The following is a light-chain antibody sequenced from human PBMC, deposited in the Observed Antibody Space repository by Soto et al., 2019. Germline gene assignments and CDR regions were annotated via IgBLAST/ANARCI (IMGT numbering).Light chain of an antibody. CDR3: QQSYSTPT. CDR2: AAS. J-gene: IGKJ1*01. V-gene: IGKV1-39*01. Sequence: DIRMTQSPSTVSASVGDTVTITCRASQTIRNFLNWYQQKPGKAPKVLIYAASSLQSGVPSRFSGSGSGTDFTLTISSLQPEDSATYYCQQSYSTPTFGQGTKV. CDR1: QTIRNF.